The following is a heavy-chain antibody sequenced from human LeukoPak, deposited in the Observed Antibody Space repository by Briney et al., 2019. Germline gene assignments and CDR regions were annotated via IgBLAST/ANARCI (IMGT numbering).Heavy chain of an antibody. V-gene: IGHV3-66*01. CDR2: IYSGGST. CDR1: GFTVSSNY. J-gene: IGHJ6*03. D-gene: IGHD2-2*01. CDR3: ASYQLSYYYYMDV. Sequence: GGSLRLSCAASGFTVSSNYMSWVRQAPGKGLEWVSVIYSGGSTYYADSVKGRFTVSRDNSKNTLYLQMNSLRAEDTAVYYCASYQLSYYYYMDVWGKGTTVTISS.